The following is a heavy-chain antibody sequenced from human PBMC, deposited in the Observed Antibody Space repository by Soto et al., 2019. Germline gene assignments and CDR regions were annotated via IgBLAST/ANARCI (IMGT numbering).Heavy chain of an antibody. CDR2: ISPNGGRT. D-gene: IGHD1-20*01. CDR1: GFTFNTYA. J-gene: IGHJ4*02. Sequence: EVQLLEAGGGLVQPGGSLRLSCAASGFTFNTYAMSWVRQAPGKGLEWVSAISPNGGRTYYADSVKGRFTISRDNSKNTLYLQMNSLRAEDTALYYCAKEGGIFATGDYWGQGTLVTVSS. CDR3: AKEGGIFATGDY. V-gene: IGHV3-23*01.